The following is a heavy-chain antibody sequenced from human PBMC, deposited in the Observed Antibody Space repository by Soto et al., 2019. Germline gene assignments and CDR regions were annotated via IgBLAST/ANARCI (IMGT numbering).Heavy chain of an antibody. D-gene: IGHD4-17*01. CDR2: ICHSGTT. Sequence: QVQLQESGPGLLKPSPTLSLTCRVSGGSISSRGYFWNWIGQHPAKGLEWIGYICHSGTTYYNPSLKTRVTISVDTFKNQFSMTLSSVTAADTAIYYCAREGDYSDYSFDSWGQGTLVTVSS. CDR1: GGSISSRGYF. J-gene: IGHJ4*02. V-gene: IGHV4-31*03. CDR3: AREGDYSDYSFDS.